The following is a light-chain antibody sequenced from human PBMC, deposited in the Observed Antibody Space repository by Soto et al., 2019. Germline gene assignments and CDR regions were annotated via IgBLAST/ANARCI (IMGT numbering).Light chain of an antibody. CDR3: SSYCLTSTV. CDR2: EVT. J-gene: IGLJ2*01. CDR1: STDIG. V-gene: IGLV2-14*01. Sequence: QSALTQPASMSGSPGQSITISCSGISTDIGVSWYQHQPDQAPKLTIYEVTHRPSGISSPFSGSESGATAALTISGIQTEDVDYYDCSSYCLTSTVFGGGTKLTVL.